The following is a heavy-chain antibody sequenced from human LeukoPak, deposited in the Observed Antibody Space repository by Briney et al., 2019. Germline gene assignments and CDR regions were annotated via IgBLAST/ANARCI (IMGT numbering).Heavy chain of an antibody. CDR1: GGFISSGGYY. Sequence: PSETLSLTCTVSGGFISSGGYYWSWIRQHPGKGLEWIGYIYYSGCTYYNPSLKGRVTISVDTSKNQFSLKLSSVTAADTAVYYCAREIRGTSGYDSRPGQDPAISFDIWGQGTMVTVSS. J-gene: IGHJ3*02. V-gene: IGHV4-31*03. CDR3: AREIRGTSGYDSRPGQDPAISFDI. CDR2: IYYSGCT. D-gene: IGHD3-22*01.